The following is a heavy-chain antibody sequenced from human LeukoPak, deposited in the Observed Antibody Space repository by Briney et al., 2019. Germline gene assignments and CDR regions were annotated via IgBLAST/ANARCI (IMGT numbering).Heavy chain of an antibody. CDR3: AGDYGGDSGAFDI. CDR2: IIPIFGTA. D-gene: IGHD2-21*02. J-gene: IGHJ3*02. Sequence: SVKVSCKASGGTFSSYAISWVRQAPGQGLEWMGRIIPIFGTANYAQKFQGRVTITTGESTGTAYMELSSLRSEDTAVYYCAGDYGGDSGAFDIWGQGTMVTVSS. CDR1: GGTFSSYA. V-gene: IGHV1-69*05.